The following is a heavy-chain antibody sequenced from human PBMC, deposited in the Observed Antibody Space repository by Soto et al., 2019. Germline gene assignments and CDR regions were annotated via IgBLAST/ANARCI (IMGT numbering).Heavy chain of an antibody. V-gene: IGHV5-10-1*01. D-gene: IGHD2-2*02. CDR1: GYSFTSYW. Sequence: PGETLKISCKGSGYSFTSYWISWVRQMPGKGLEWMGRIDPSDSYTNYSPSFQGHVTISADKSISTAYLQWSSLKASDTAMYYCARHGVYCSSTSCYMYYYSGMAVWGQGTTVTVSS. J-gene: IGHJ6*02. CDR2: IDPSDSYT. CDR3: ARHGVYCSSTSCYMYYYSGMAV.